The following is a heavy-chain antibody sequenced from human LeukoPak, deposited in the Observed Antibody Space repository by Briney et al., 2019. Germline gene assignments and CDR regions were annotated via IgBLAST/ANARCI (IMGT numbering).Heavy chain of an antibody. CDR1: GGTFSSYA. V-gene: IGHV1-69*13. D-gene: IGHD2-2*02. Sequence: SVKVSCKASGGTFSSYAISWVRQAPGQGLEWMGGIIPIFGTANYAQKFQGRVTITADESTSTAYMELSSLRSEDTAVYYCARFGPRRYCSSTSCYKISTGLDPWGQGTLVTVSS. CDR3: ARFGPRRYCSSTSCYKISTGLDP. CDR2: IIPIFGTA. J-gene: IGHJ5*02.